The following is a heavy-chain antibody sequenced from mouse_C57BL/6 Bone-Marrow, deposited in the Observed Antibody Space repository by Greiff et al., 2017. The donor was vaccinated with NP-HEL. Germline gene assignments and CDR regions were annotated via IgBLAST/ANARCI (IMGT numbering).Heavy chain of an antibody. CDR2: IDPEDGET. J-gene: IGHJ4*01. Sequence: VQLQQSGAELVKPGASVKLSCTASGFNIKDYYMHWVKQRTEQGLEWIGRIDPEDGETKYAPKFPGKATITADTSSNTAYLQLSSLTSEDTAVYYCARDDGYPYYYAMDYWGQGTSVTVSA. CDR3: ARDDGYPYYYAMDY. V-gene: IGHV14-2*01. CDR1: GFNIKDYY. D-gene: IGHD2-3*01.